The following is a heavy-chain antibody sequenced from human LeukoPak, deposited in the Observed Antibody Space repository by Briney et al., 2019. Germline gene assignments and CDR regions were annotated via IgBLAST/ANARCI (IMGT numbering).Heavy chain of an antibody. D-gene: IGHD3-22*01. J-gene: IGHJ4*02. CDR3: AKDTWDSSGYLSL. Sequence: GGSLRLSCAASGFTFHDYAMHWVRQAPGKGLEWVSGISWHSGSIGYADSVKGRLTISRDNAKNSLYLQMNSLRAEDTALYYCAKDTWDSSGYLSLWGQGTLDTVSS. V-gene: IGHV3-9*01. CDR2: ISWHSGSI. CDR1: GFTFHDYA.